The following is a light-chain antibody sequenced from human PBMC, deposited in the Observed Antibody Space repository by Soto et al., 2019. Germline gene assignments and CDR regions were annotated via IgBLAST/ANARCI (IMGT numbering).Light chain of an antibody. CDR3: SSYTTSNTRQIV. J-gene: IGLJ1*01. V-gene: IGLV2-14*03. CDR1: SSDVGGYNY. CDR2: DVS. Sequence: QYALTQPASVSGSPGQSITISCTGTSSDVGGYNYVSWYQHHPGKAPKLMIFDVSNRPSGVSNRFSGSKSGNTASLTISGLQPEDEADYYGSSYTTSNTRQIVFGTGTKLTVL.